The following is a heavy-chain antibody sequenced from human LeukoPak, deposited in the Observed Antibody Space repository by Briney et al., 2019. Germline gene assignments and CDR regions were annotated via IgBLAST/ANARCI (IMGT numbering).Heavy chain of an antibody. D-gene: IGHD6-6*01. CDR3: ARSIAARSAVDY. CDR2: INPSGGST. V-gene: IGHV1-46*01. CDR1: GYTLTSYY. Sequence: ASVKVSCKASGYTLTSYYMHWVRQAPGQGLEWMGIINPSGGSTSYAQKFQGRATMTRDMSTSTVYMELSSLRSEDTAVYYCARSIAARSAVDYWGQGTLVTVSS. J-gene: IGHJ4*02.